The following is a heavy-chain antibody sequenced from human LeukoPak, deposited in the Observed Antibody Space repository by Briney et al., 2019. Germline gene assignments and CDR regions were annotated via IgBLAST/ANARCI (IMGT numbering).Heavy chain of an antibody. D-gene: IGHD3-16*01. CDR2: INPNNGAT. J-gene: IGHJ6*03. V-gene: IGHV1-2*02. Sequence: ASVKVSCKASGYTLTDYHIHWVRQAPGQGLEWMGWINPNNGATNYPQKFQGRVTMTRDTSISTAYMELSRLRSDDTAVYYCARGGVTFGGAYYMDVWGKGTTVTDSS. CDR3: ARGGVTFGGAYYMDV. CDR1: GYTLTDYH.